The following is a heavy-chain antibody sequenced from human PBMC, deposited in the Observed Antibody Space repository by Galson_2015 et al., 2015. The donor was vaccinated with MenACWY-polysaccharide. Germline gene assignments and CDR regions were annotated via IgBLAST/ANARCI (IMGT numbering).Heavy chain of an antibody. J-gene: IGHJ4*02. V-gene: IGHV4-39*02. Sequence: WIRQPPGKGLEWIGTTSYTGSTYYNPSLKGRVAFSTDASNNHFSLTVTSVTAADTAVYYCARRRKRVAGEFDYWGQGTLVTVSS. CDR3: ARRRKRVAGEFDY. CDR2: TSYTGST. D-gene: IGHD6-19*01.